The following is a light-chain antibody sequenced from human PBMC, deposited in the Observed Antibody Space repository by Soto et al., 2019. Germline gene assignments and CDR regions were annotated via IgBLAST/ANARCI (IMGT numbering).Light chain of an antibody. J-gene: IGLJ1*01. V-gene: IGLV2-14*01. CDR3: SSSAPESTYV. Sequence: QSALTQPASVSGSPGQSITIFCTGTSSDVGAYNYVSWYQQHPGTAPKLIIYDVTIRPSGVSDRFSGSKSGNTASLSISGLQAEDEADYYCSSSAPESTYVFGTGTKVTVL. CDR1: SSDVGAYNY. CDR2: DVT.